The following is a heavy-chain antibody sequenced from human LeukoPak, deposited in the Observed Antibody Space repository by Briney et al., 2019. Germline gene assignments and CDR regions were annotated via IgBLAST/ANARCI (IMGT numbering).Heavy chain of an antibody. J-gene: IGHJ5*02. D-gene: IGHD3-3*01. Sequence: GASVKVSCKASGYTFTGYYMHWVRQAPGQGLEWMGYIYPNTGATKYAQKFQGRVTMTRDTSISTAYMELSGLRSDDTAVYYCARGGGYDFWSAYGPRFDPWGQGILVTVSS. CDR3: ARGGGYDFWSAYGPRFDP. CDR1: GYTFTGYY. V-gene: IGHV1-2*02. CDR2: IYPNTGAT.